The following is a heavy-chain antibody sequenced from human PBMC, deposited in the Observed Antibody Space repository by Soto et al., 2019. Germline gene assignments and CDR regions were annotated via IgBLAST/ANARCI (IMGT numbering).Heavy chain of an antibody. V-gene: IGHV4-34*01. D-gene: IGHD3-16*01. J-gene: IGHJ5*02. Sequence: SETLSLTCAVYGGFLSESYWTWIRQPPGKGLEWIGEINHVGGTNYNLSLKSRVTMSVDTSQNQFSLRLISVTAADTAMYFCVRIRYQLPSSVLWLDPWGQGTPVT. CDR3: VRIRYQLPSSVLWLDP. CDR1: GGFLSESY. CDR2: INHVGGT.